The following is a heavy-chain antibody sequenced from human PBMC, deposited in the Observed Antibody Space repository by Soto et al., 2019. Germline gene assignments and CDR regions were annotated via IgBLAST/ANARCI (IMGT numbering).Heavy chain of an antibody. CDR3: ARSGDNYNRLDY. D-gene: IGHD1-1*01. V-gene: IGHV3-11*06. J-gene: IGHJ4*02. CDR1: GFTFSDYY. CDR2: SSNCGTFS. Sequence: QVQLVESGGGLVKPGGSLRLSCEGSGFTFSDYYISWIRQAPGKGLEWISYSSNCGTFSRYADSVKGRFSISRDNTKNVLYLQMNSLRAVDTAVYYCARSGDNYNRLDYWGQGTPVTVSS.